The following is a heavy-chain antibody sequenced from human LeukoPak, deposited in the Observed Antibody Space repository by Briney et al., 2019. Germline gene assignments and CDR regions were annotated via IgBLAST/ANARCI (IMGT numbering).Heavy chain of an antibody. V-gene: IGHV1-18*01. CDR3: ARDYFHGHCAGLSCFLLDY. J-gene: IGHJ4*02. CDR2: ISGYNGDT. Sequence: ASVRVSCKASGYMFNRYGISWVRQGPGQGLEWMGWISGYNGDTKYAEKLQGRVTMTTDTSTSTAYMELGSLNSDDTAVYLCARDYFHGHCAGLSCFLLDYWGQGTLVTVPS. D-gene: IGHD2-8*02. CDR1: GYMFNRYG.